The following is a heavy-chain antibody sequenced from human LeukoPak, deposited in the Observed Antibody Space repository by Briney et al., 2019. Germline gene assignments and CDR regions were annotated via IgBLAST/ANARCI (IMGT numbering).Heavy chain of an antibody. CDR3: AGGVYIAAAQYGY. CDR2: IHNSGST. D-gene: IGHD6-13*01. CDR1: GDSISSYY. J-gene: IGHJ4*02. V-gene: IGHV4-59*08. Sequence: SETLSLTCTVSGDSISSYYWSWIRQPPGKGLEWIGYIHNSGSTNYNPSLKSRVTISVDTSKNQFSLKLSSVTAADTAVYYCAGGVYIAAAQYGYWGQGTLVTVSS.